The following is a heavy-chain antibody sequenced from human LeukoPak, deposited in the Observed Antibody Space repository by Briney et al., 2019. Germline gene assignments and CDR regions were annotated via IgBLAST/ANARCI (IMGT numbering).Heavy chain of an antibody. CDR3: AREGVVGATTWVWFDP. J-gene: IGHJ5*02. V-gene: IGHV4-61*02. Sequence: PSQTLSLTCTASGGSISSGSYYWSWIRQPAGKGLEWIGRIYTSGSTNYSPSLKSRVTISVDTSKNQFSLKLSSVTAADTAVYYCAREGVVGATTWVWFDPWGQGTLVTVSS. D-gene: IGHD1-26*01. CDR1: GGSISSGSYY. CDR2: IYTSGST.